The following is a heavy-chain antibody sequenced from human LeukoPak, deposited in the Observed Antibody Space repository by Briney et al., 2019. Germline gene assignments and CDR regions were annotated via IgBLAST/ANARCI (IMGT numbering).Heavy chain of an antibody. V-gene: IGHV3-74*01. Sequence: GSLRLSCAASGFTFSSYWMHWVRQAPGKGLVWVSRINTDGSSTSYADSGKGRFTISRDNTKNTLYLQMNSLRAEETAVYYCASEGSSSWDYWGQGPLVTVPS. CDR2: INTDGSST. CDR3: ASEGSSSWDY. CDR1: GFTFSSYW. D-gene: IGHD6-6*01. J-gene: IGHJ4*02.